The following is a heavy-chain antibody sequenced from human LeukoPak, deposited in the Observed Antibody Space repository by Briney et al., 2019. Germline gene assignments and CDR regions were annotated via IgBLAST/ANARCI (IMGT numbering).Heavy chain of an antibody. D-gene: IGHD3-10*01. V-gene: IGHV1-2*02. J-gene: IGHJ6*03. CDR3: ARTRFPYYRLSVADYYHMDV. CDR1: GYTFNGYY. Sequence: ASVKVSCKASGYTFNGYYIHWVRQAPGQGPEWMGWLDPKSGGTKYAQRFQGRVTMTWDTSISTAYMDLARLRSDDTAVYYCARTRFPYYRLSVADYYHMDVWGKGTTVTVSS. CDR2: LDPKSGGT.